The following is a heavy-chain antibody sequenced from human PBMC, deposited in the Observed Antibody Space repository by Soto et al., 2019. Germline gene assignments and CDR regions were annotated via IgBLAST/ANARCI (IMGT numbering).Heavy chain of an antibody. CDR1: GGTFSRHA. D-gene: IGHD3-22*01. V-gene: IGHV1-69*01. Sequence: QVQLVQSGAEVRKPGSSVKVSCKASGGTFSRHAISWVRQAPGQGLEWMGGIIPIFGTANHAQKFQGRVTIIEDESTSTVYMELSSLRSEDTAMYYCARERGYDSNDYYYAYWGQGTLVIVSS. CDR2: IIPIFGTA. J-gene: IGHJ4*02. CDR3: ARERGYDSNDYYYAY.